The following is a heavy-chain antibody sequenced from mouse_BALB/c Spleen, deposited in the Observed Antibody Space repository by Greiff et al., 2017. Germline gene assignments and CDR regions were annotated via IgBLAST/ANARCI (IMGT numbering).Heavy chain of an antibody. CDR3: ARRRSQSTMDY. V-gene: IGHV3-8*02. D-gene: IGHD3-2*02. CDR1: GDSITSGY. CDR2: ISYSGST. J-gene: IGHJ4*01. Sequence: EVHLVESGPSLVKPSQTLSFTCSVTGDSITSGYWNWIRKFPGNKLEYMGYISYSGSTYYNPSLKSRISITRDTSKNQYYLQLNSVTTEDTATYYCARRRSQSTMDYWGQGTSVTVSS.